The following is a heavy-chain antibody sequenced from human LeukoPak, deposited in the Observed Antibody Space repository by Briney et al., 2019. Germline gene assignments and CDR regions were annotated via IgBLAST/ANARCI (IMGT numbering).Heavy chain of an antibody. CDR2: ISSSGGST. Sequence: GGSLRLSCAASGFTFSRYAMSWVRQAPGKGLEWVSAISSSGGSTYSADSVKGRFTISRDNSKNTLYLQMNSLRAEDTAVYYCASAPETGIVVFIYYYWGQGTLVTVSS. CDR1: GFTFSRYA. V-gene: IGHV3-23*01. J-gene: IGHJ4*02. D-gene: IGHD3-22*01. CDR3: ASAPETGIVVFIYYY.